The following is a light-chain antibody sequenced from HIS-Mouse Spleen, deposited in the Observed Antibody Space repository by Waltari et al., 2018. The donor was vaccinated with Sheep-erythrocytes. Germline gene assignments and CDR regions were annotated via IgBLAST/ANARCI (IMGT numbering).Light chain of an antibody. V-gene: IGLV2-11*01. CDR2: DVS. Sequence: QSALTQPRSVSGSPGQSVTISCTGTSRDVGGYNYVSWYQQPPGKAPKLMIYDVSKRPAAVPDRFFCSKSGNTASLTISGLQAEDEADYYCCSYAGSYNHVFATGTKVTVL. J-gene: IGLJ1*01. CDR1: SRDVGGYNY. CDR3: CSYAGSYNHV.